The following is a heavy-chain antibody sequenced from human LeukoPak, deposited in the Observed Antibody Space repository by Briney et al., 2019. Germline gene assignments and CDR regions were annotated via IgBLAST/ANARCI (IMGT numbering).Heavy chain of an antibody. D-gene: IGHD6-19*01. CDR2: ISSSSSYI. V-gene: IGHV3-21*01. Sequence: GGSLRLSCAASGFTFSSYSMNWVRQAPGTGLEWVSSISSSSSYIYYADSVKGRFTISRDNAKNSLYLQMNSLRAEDTAVYYCARSGYSSGDYFDYWGQGTLVTVSP. J-gene: IGHJ4*02. CDR1: GFTFSSYS. CDR3: ARSGYSSGDYFDY.